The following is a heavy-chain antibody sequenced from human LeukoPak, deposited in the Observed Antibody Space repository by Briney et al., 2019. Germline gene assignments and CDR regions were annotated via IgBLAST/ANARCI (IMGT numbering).Heavy chain of an antibody. V-gene: IGHV1-18*01. Sequence: ASVKVSCKASGYTFPSFGISWVRQAPGQGLEWMGWISAYNGNTNYAQKLQGRVTMTTDTSTSTAYMELRSLRSDDTAVYYCARGGYYGSGIQNFDYWGQGTLVTVSS. CDR1: GYTFPSFG. D-gene: IGHD3-10*01. J-gene: IGHJ4*02. CDR2: ISAYNGNT. CDR3: ARGGYYGSGIQNFDY.